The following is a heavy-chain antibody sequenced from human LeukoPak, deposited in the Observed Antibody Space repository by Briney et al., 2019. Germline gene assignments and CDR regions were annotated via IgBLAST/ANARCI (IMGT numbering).Heavy chain of an antibody. V-gene: IGHV1-69*04. J-gene: IGHJ4*02. CDR3: AREYSSSPGDY. Sequence: SVKVSCKASGGTFSSYAINWVRQAPGQGLEWMGRVIPILDIKKYAQKFQGRVTITADKSTSTAYMELSSLRSDDTAVYYCAREYSSSPGDYWGQGTLVTVSS. CDR2: VIPILDIK. D-gene: IGHD6-6*01. CDR1: GGTFSSYA.